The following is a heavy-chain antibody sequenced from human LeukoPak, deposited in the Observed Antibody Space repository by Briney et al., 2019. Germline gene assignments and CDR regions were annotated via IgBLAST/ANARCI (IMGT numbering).Heavy chain of an antibody. D-gene: IGHD6-19*01. Sequence: GGSLRLSCAASGFTFSTYAMSWVRQAPGKGLEWVSHFGGSGGTIYYADSVKGRFTISRDNSKNTLYLQMNSLRTEDTAVYYCATVRSSDWYFFDFWGQGTLVTVSS. CDR1: GFTFSTYA. J-gene: IGHJ4*02. CDR3: ATVRSSDWYFFDF. V-gene: IGHV3-23*01. CDR2: FGGSGGTI.